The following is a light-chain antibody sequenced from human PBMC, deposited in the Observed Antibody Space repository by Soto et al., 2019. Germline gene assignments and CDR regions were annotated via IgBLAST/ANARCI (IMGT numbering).Light chain of an antibody. CDR2: AAS. J-gene: IGKJ1*01. Sequence: DIQMTQSPSSLSASVGDRVTITCRASQGFRNDLAWYQQKPGKASKRLIYAASSLQSEVPSRFSVSGSGTEFTHTIRSLQPEDFATYYCLQHNSYPWTFGQGTTVDIK. CDR1: QGFRND. V-gene: IGKV1-17*01. CDR3: LQHNSYPWT.